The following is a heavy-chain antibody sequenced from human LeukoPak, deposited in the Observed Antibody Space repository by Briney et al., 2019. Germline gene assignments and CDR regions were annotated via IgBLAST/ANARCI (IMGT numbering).Heavy chain of an antibody. CDR1: GYSISSGYY. V-gene: IGHV4-38-2*02. J-gene: IGHJ5*02. D-gene: IGHD1-26*01. CDR3: ARAYSGSYKLGNWFDP. CDR2: IYHSGST. Sequence: SETLSLTCTVSGYSISSGYYWGWIRQPPGKGLEWIGSIYHSGSTYYNPSLKSRVTISVDTSKNQFSLKLSSVTAADTAVYYCARAYSGSYKLGNWFDPWGQGTLVTVSS.